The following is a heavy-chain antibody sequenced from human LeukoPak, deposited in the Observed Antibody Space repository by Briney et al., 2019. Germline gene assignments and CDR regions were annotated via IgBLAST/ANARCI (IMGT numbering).Heavy chain of an antibody. V-gene: IGHV3-7*01. Sequence: GGSLRLSCAASEFIFSDYWMTWVRQAPGKGLEWVANIRQDGSDKYYVESVRGRFTISRDNAKNSLFLEMTNLRVEDTAVYYCARGNGPNVFDMWGQGTMVTVSS. D-gene: IGHD1-1*01. J-gene: IGHJ3*02. CDR3: ARGNGPNVFDM. CDR1: EFIFSDYW. CDR2: IRQDGSDK.